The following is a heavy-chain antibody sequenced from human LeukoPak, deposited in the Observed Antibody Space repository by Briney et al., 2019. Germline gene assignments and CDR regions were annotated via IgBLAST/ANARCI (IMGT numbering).Heavy chain of an antibody. J-gene: IGHJ2*01. CDR3: ARHLYYSASAFWYIDL. D-gene: IGHD3-10*01. CDR2: VSQRGNT. CDR1: GDSISSSDHY. V-gene: IGHV4-39*01. Sequence: SETPSLTCTLSGDSISSSDHYWVWIRHSPGKGLEWIGSVSQRGNTYYTSSLKSRVTVSIDTSRNDLSLILTSVTAADTAEYYCARHLYYSASAFWYIDLWGRGTLVIVSP.